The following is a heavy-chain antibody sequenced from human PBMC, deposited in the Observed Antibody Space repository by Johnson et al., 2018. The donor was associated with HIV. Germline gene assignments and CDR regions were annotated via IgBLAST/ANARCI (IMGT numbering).Heavy chain of an antibody. V-gene: IGHV3-30*03. J-gene: IGHJ3*02. D-gene: IGHD4/OR15-4a*01. Sequence: QVQLVESGGGVVQPGRSLRLSCAASGFTLRTYAMHWVRQAPGKGLEWVAVISDDGSNKFYADSVKGRFTISRDNSKKTMYLQMNSLRTEDTAVYYCAARGLWTYDAFDIWGQGTMVTVSS. CDR3: AARGLWTYDAFDI. CDR1: GFTLRTYA. CDR2: ISDDGSNK.